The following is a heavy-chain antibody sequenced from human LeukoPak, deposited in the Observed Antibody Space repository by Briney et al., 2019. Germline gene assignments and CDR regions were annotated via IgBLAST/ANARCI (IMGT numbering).Heavy chain of an antibody. CDR1: GGSISSSSFY. Sequence: KPSETLSLACSVSGGSISSSSFYWGWIRQPPGKGLEWIGSIYYSGSTYYNPSLKSRVTISVDTSKNQFSLKLSSVTAADTAVYYCASLGSIAAAAFGPSYYMDVWGKGTTVTVSS. V-gene: IGHV4-39*07. CDR3: ASLGSIAAAAFGPSYYMDV. D-gene: IGHD6-13*01. CDR2: IYYSGST. J-gene: IGHJ6*03.